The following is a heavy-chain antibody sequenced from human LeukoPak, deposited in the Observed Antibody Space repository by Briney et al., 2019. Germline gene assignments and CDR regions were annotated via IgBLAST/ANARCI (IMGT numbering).Heavy chain of an antibody. CDR3: AREGQDSSGYKHFDY. V-gene: IGHV3-53*01. D-gene: IGHD3-22*01. CDR1: GFTVSSNY. Sequence: GASLRLSCAASGFTVSSNYMSWVRQAPGKGLEWVSVIYSGGSTYYADSVKGRFTISRDNSKNTLYLQMNSLRAEDTAVYYCAREGQDSSGYKHFDYWGQGTLVTVSS. J-gene: IGHJ4*02. CDR2: IYSGGST.